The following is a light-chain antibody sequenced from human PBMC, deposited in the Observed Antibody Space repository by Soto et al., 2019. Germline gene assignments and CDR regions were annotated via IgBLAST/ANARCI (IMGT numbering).Light chain of an antibody. CDR2: DAS. Sequence: EIVLTQSPATLSLSPGERATLSCRASQSVSRYLAWYQQKPGQAPRLLIYDASNRATGIPARFSGSGSATDFTLTLSSLEPEDFAVYYCQQRSNWPPYTFGQGTKLEIK. CDR3: QQRSNWPPYT. CDR1: QSVSRY. V-gene: IGKV3-11*01. J-gene: IGKJ2*01.